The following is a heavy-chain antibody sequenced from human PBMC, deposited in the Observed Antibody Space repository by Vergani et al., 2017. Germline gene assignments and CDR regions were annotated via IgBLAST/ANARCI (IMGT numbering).Heavy chain of an antibody. CDR1: GGSISSGSYY. J-gene: IGHJ6*02. CDR3: ARVPLYSTTWAFLLLDMDV. D-gene: IGHD6-13*01. Sequence: QLQLQESGPGLVRPSQTLSLTCTVSGGSISSGSYYWSWFRQPAGKGLEWIGRFYTGGGTSYNPSLKSPVTISVDTSKNQFSLQLSAVTAAATAGYYCARVPLYSTTWAFLLLDMDVWVQGTTVTVSS. V-gene: IGHV4-61*02. CDR2: FYTGGGT.